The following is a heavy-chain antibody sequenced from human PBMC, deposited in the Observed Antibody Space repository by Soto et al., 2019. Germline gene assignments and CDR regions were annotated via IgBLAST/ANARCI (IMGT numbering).Heavy chain of an antibody. CDR2: IYYSGRT. V-gene: IGHV4-31*03. Sequence: PSETLSLTCTVSGGSISSGGYYWSWIRQHPGKGLEWIGNIYYSGRTYYNTSLKSRVTISVDTSKNQFSLKVSSVTGADTAVYYCARVFSDSSSFFDPRGQGTLVTVSS. CDR3: ARVFSDSSSFFDP. CDR1: GGSISSGGYY. J-gene: IGHJ5*02. D-gene: IGHD6-13*01.